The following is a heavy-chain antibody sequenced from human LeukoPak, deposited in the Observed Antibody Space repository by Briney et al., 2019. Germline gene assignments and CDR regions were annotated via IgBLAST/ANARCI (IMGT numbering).Heavy chain of an antibody. CDR2: INHSGST. Sequence: ASETLSLTCAVYGGSFSGYYWSWIRQPPGKGLEWIGEINHSGSTNYNPSLKSRVTISVDTSKNQFSLKLSSVTAADTAVYYCARGVAAAWRGLDWFDPWGQGTQVTVSS. J-gene: IGHJ5*02. CDR3: ARGVAAAWRGLDWFDP. V-gene: IGHV4-34*01. CDR1: GGSFSGYY. D-gene: IGHD6-13*01.